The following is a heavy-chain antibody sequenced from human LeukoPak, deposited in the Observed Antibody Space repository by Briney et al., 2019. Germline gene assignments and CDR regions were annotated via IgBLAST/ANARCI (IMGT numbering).Heavy chain of an antibody. CDR3: ARMYCTGGTCLGRGWHFDY. V-gene: IGHV2-70*16. D-gene: IGHD2-15*01. CDR1: GFSLSTNGMC. Sequence: SGPVLVKPTQTLTLTCTFSGFSLSTNGMCGNWIRQPPGKALEWLARIDWDDEKFYNTSLKTRLTISKDTSKKQVVLTMTNMDPVDTATYHCARMYCTGGTCLGRGWHFDYWGRGTLVTVSS. CDR2: IDWDDEK. J-gene: IGHJ4*01.